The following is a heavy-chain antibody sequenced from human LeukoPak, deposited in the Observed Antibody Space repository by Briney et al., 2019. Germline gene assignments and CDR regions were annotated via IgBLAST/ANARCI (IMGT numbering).Heavy chain of an antibody. Sequence: PSETLSLTCAVSGGSISSGGYSWSWIRQPPGKGLEWIGYICHSGSTYYNPSLKSRVTISVDRSKNQFSLKLSSVTAADTAVYYCARDGMGFGESWGQGTLVTVSS. V-gene: IGHV4-30-2*01. D-gene: IGHD3-10*01. CDR1: GGSISSGGYS. CDR3: ARDGMGFGES. CDR2: ICHSGST. J-gene: IGHJ5*02.